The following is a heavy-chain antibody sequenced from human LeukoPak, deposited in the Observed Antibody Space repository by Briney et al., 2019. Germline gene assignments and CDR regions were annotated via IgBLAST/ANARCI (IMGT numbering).Heavy chain of an antibody. Sequence: EASVKVSCKASGGTFSSYAISWVRQAPGQGLEWMGGIIPIFGTANYAQKFQGRVTITTDESTSTASMELSSLRSEDTAVYYCARRSLYSGIFDYWGQGTLVTVSS. J-gene: IGHJ4*02. D-gene: IGHD1-26*01. CDR1: GGTFSSYA. CDR3: ARRSLYSGIFDY. V-gene: IGHV1-69*05. CDR2: IIPIFGTA.